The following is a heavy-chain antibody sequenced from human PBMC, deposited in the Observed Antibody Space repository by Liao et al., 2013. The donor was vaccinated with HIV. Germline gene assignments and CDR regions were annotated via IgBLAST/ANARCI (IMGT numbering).Heavy chain of an antibody. CDR3: ARVRSIAARPWYFDL. D-gene: IGHD6-6*01. CDR1: GGSINSGSYF. V-gene: IGHV4-61*02. CDR2: IYTSGST. Sequence: QVQLQESGPGLVKPSQTLSLTCTVSGGSINSGSYFWSWIRQPAGKGLEWIGRIYTSGSTNYNPSLKSRVTISIDTSENQFSLKLSSVTAADTAVYYCARVRSIAARPWYFDLWAVAPWSLSPQ. J-gene: IGHJ2*01.